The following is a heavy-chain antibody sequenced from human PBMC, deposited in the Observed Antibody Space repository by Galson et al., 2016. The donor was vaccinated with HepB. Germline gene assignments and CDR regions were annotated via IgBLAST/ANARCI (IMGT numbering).Heavy chain of an antibody. CDR1: GYTFTAYG. V-gene: IGHV1-18*01. CDR2: MSADNGPT. J-gene: IGHJ5*02. D-gene: IGHD6-13*01. Sequence: SVKVSCKASGYTFTAYGITWVRQAPGQGLEWMGWMSADNGPTNYAQKFQGRVTMTTDTSTSTVYMELRSLRSDDTAVCCCARDAFPSSNWGSPKYRWFDPWGQGTLVTVSS. CDR3: ARDAFPSSNWGSPKYRWFDP.